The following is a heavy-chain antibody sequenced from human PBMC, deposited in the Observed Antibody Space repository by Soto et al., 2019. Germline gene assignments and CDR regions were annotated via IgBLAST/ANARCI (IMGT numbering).Heavy chain of an antibody. CDR1: GFTFSNYS. Sequence: GSLRLSCLASGFTFSNYSMHWVRQSPGKGLEWVAVISYDGSNKYCSDSVKGRFTISRENSENTVYLQMNSLRPEDTAIYYCARDREAIRGAPSWFDPWGQGTQVTV. D-gene: IGHD3-10*01. CDR3: ARDREAIRGAPSWFDP. J-gene: IGHJ5*02. CDR2: ISYDGSNK. V-gene: IGHV3-30-3*01.